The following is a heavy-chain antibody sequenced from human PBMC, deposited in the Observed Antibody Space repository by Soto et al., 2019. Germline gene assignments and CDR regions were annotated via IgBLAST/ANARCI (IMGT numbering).Heavy chain of an antibody. CDR1: GDTLTSHA. CDR2: ISPNFGTA. Sequence: GASVKVSCKASGDTLTSHAISWVRHAPGQGLEWMGWISPNFGTANYAQKFQGRVTMTADESTSTAYMELSSLRSEDTAVYYCARVVTDYHDSSGPGAFDIWGQGTMVTVSS. D-gene: IGHD3-22*01. V-gene: IGHV1-69*13. J-gene: IGHJ3*02. CDR3: ARVVTDYHDSSGPGAFDI.